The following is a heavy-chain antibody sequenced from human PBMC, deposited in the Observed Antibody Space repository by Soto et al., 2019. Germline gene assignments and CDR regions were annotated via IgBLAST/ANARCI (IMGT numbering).Heavy chain of an antibody. J-gene: IGHJ6*02. Sequence: XASLKISCKGSGYSFTSYWIGWVRQMPGKGLEWMGIIYPGDSDTRYSPSFQGQVTISADKSISTAYLQWSSLKASDTAMYYCARTSAAGKYYYGMDVWGQGTTVTVSS. CDR3: ARTSAAGKYYYGMDV. D-gene: IGHD6-13*01. CDR2: IYPGDSDT. CDR1: GYSFTSYW. V-gene: IGHV5-51*01.